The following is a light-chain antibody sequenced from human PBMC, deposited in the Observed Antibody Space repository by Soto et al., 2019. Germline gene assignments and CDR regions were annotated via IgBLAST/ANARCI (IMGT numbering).Light chain of an antibody. CDR3: MQAIHAPRT. Sequence: DIVLTQSPLSLPVTPGEPASISCRSSQSLLHSNGNIYLDWYLQKPGQSPQLLIYLGSIRASGVPDRCSGSGSGTDFTLKITIVEAEDVGVYYCMQAIHAPRTFGLGTKVQIK. J-gene: IGKJ1*01. CDR2: LGS. V-gene: IGKV2-28*01. CDR1: QSLLHSNGNIY.